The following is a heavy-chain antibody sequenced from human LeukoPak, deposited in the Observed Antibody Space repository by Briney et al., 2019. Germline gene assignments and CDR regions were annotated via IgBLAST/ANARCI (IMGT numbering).Heavy chain of an antibody. CDR1: GFTFSSYA. D-gene: IGHD3-16*02. CDR3: AKSLGSFGGVIAPQDY. Sequence: PGGSLRLSCAASGFTFSSYAMSWVRQAPGKGLEWVSAISGSGGSTYYADSVKGRSTISRDNSKNTLYLQMNSLRAEDTAVYYCAKSLGSFGGVIAPQDYWGQGTLVTVSS. V-gene: IGHV3-23*01. CDR2: ISGSGGST. J-gene: IGHJ4*02.